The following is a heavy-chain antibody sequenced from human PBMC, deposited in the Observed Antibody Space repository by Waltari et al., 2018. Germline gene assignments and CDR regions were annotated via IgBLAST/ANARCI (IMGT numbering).Heavy chain of an antibody. Sequence: EVQLVESGGGLVQRGGSLRLSCAASGFTFGSSAMAWVHTGPGTGLEWVSAISGVGGSTYYAASVKGRFTISRDNSKNTLYLQMTSLRAEDTAVYYCAKASVTMIVVVITPDSFDIWGQGTMVTVSS. V-gene: IGHV3-23*04. J-gene: IGHJ3*02. D-gene: IGHD3-22*01. CDR1: GFTFGSSA. CDR3: AKASVTMIVVVITPDSFDI. CDR2: ISGVGGST.